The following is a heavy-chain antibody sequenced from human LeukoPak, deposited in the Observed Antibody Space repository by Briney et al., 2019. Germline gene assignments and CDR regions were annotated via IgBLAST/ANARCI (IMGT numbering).Heavy chain of an antibody. CDR2: IIPIFGTA. J-gene: IGHJ4*02. CDR1: GGTFSSYA. CDR3: ARDGGTIRGFLD. D-gene: IGHD1-1*01. V-gene: IGHV1-69*05. Sequence: PVKVSCKASGGTFSSYAISWVRQAPGQGLEWMGGIIPIFGTANYAQKFQGRVTITTDESTSTAYMELSSLRSEHTAVYYCARDGGTIRGFLDWGQGTLVTVSS.